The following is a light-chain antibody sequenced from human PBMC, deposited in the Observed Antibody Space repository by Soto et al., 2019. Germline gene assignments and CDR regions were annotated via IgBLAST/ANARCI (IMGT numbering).Light chain of an antibody. J-gene: IGLJ1*01. Sequence: QSVLTQPASVSGSPGQSITISCSGPTTDIHDFNSISWYQHHPGKAPKLIAYDVTRRPSGVSRRFSGSKSGLTASLTISGLQAEDEAEYHCAAWDDSLNAYVFGTVTKVTVL. CDR2: DVT. V-gene: IGLV2-14*01. CDR3: AAWDDSLNAYV. CDR1: TTDIHDFNS.